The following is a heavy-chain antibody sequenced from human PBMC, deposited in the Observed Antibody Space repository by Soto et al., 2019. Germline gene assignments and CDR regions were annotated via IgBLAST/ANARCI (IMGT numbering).Heavy chain of an antibody. CDR1: GGSISSGAYS. V-gene: IGHV4-30-2*01. CDR2: IYHSGST. Sequence: QLQLQESGSGLVKPSQTLSLTCAVSGGSISSGAYSWSWIRQPPGKGLEWIGYIYHSGSTSYNPSLKRRVTISLDRSKNQFSLTLSSVTAADTAVYYCASVTMVRGPFDYWGQGTLVTVSS. D-gene: IGHD3-10*01. J-gene: IGHJ4*02. CDR3: ASVTMVRGPFDY.